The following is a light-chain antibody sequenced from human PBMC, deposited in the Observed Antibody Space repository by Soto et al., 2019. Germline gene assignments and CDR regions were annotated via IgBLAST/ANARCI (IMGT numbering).Light chain of an antibody. Sequence: EIVLTQSPATLSLSPGERATLSCRASQSVSSYLAWYQQKPGQAPRLLIYDASNRATGIPARFSGSGSGTDFTLTICNLEPEDFVVYYCQQRSNWPPMYTFGQGTKLEIK. CDR3: QQRSNWPPMYT. V-gene: IGKV3-11*01. J-gene: IGKJ2*01. CDR1: QSVSSY. CDR2: DAS.